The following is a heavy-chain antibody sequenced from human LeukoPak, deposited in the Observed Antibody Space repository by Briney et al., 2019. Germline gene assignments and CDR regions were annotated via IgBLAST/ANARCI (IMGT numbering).Heavy chain of an antibody. Sequence: SETLSLTCAVYGGSFSGYYWSWIRQPPGKGLEWIGEINHSGSTNYNPSLKSGVTISVDTSKNQFSLKLSSVTAADTAVYYCARDDVTRGVFDYWGQGTLVTVSS. CDR2: INHSGST. CDR3: ARDDVTRGVFDY. CDR1: GGSFSGYY. J-gene: IGHJ4*02. D-gene: IGHD3-10*01. V-gene: IGHV4-34*01.